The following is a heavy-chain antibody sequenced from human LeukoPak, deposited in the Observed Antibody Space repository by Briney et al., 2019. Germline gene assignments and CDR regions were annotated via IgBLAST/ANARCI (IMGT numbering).Heavy chain of an antibody. D-gene: IGHD3-10*01. CDR2: IYYSGST. CDR3: ARDPGFDY. Sequence: SETLSLTCTVSGGSISSYYWSWIRQPPGKGLEWIGYIYYSGSTNYNPSLKSRVTISVDTSKNQFSLKLSSVTAADTAVYYCARDPGFDYWGQGTLVTVSS. J-gene: IGHJ4*02. V-gene: IGHV4-59*01. CDR1: GGSISSYY.